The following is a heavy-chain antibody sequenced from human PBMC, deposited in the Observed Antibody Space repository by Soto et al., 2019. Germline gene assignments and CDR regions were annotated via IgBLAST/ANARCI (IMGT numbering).Heavy chain of an antibody. CDR1: GGTFSSYA. V-gene: IGHV1-69*13. J-gene: IGHJ4*02. Sequence: ASVKVSCKASGGTFSSYAISWVRQAPGQGLEWMGGIIPIFGTANYAQKFQGRVTITADESTSTAYMELSSLRSEDTAVYYCARGEGASEGYCSGGSCYTPFYWGQGTLVTVSS. CDR2: IIPIFGTA. CDR3: ARGEGASEGYCSGGSCYTPFY. D-gene: IGHD2-15*01.